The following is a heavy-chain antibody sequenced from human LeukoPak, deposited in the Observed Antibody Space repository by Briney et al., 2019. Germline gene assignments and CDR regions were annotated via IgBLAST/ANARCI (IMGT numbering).Heavy chain of an antibody. CDR3: ARPYDNVTGYLDY. CDR1: GFTFDDYA. J-gene: IGHJ4*02. V-gene: IGHV3-9*01. CDR2: ISWNSGII. D-gene: IGHD3-9*01. Sequence: GGSLRLSCTASGFTFDDYAMHWARQAPGKGLEWVSGISWNSGIIGSADSVKGRFTISRDNAKNSLYLQMNSLRTEDTAFYYCARPYDNVTGYLDYWGQGTLVTVSS.